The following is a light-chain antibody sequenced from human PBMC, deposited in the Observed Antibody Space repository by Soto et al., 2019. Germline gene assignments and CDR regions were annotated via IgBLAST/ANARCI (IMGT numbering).Light chain of an antibody. Sequence: DIVMTQSPATLSVAPGERVTFSCRASQGFIRKLSWYQHKPCQAPRLLISGASTGATGIPARFSGSGSGTEFTLTISSLQPEDFATYYCQQYYTYPWTFGQGTKVDIK. CDR2: GAS. CDR3: QQYYTYPWT. J-gene: IGKJ1*01. V-gene: IGKV3-15*01. CDR1: QGFIRK.